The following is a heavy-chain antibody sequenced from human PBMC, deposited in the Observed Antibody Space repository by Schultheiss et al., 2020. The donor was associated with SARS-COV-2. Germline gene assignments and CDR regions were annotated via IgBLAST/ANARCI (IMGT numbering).Heavy chain of an antibody. CDR2: IKSKTDGGTT. CDR1: GFTVSSNY. V-gene: IGHV3-15*01. D-gene: IGHD3-16*02. J-gene: IGHJ4*02. Sequence: GGSLRLSCAASGFTVSSNYMSWVRQAPGKGLEWVGRIKSKTDGGTTDYAAPVKGRFTISRDDSKNTLYLQMNSLKTEDTAVYYCTTAPLPSYYDYVWGSYREYYFDYWGQGTLVTVSS. CDR3: TTAPLPSYYDYVWGSYREYYFDY.